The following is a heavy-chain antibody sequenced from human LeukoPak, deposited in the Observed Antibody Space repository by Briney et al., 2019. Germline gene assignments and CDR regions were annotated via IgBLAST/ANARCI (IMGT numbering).Heavy chain of an antibody. D-gene: IGHD3-10*01. CDR3: ARDVPFGESCDY. CDR1: GFTFSSYW. Sequence: GGSLRLSCAASGFTFSSYWMSWVRQAPGKGLEWVANIKQAESEKYYVHSVEGRFTISRANAKNSLYLQMNSLRAEDTGVYYCARDVPFGESCDYSGQGTLVSVSS. CDR2: IKQAESEK. J-gene: IGHJ4*02. V-gene: IGHV3-7*04.